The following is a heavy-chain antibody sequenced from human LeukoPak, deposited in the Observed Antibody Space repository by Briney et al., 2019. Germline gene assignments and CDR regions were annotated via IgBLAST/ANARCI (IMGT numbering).Heavy chain of an antibody. CDR3: ARNYYGSGSYQY. J-gene: IGHJ4*02. D-gene: IGHD3-10*01. Sequence: GGSLRLSCAASGFTFSSYSVNWVRQAPGKGLEWVSSISSSSSYIYYADSVKGRFTISRDNAKNSLYLQMNSLRAEDTAVYYCARNYYGSGSYQYWGQGTLVTVSS. CDR1: GFTFSSYS. CDR2: ISSSSSYI. V-gene: IGHV3-21*01.